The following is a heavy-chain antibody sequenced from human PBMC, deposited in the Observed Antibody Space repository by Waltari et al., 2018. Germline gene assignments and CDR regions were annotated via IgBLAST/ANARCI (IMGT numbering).Heavy chain of an antibody. Sequence: QVQLQESGPGLVKPSQTLSLTCTVSGGSISRGGYYWSWIRQHPGKGLEWLGYIYYSGSTYYNPSLKSRVTISVDTSKNQFSLKLSSVTAADTAVYYCARARYHRGYSGYDSVGATTSYFDYWGQGTLVTVSS. D-gene: IGHD5-12*01. V-gene: IGHV4-31*03. CDR3: ARARYHRGYSGYDSVGATTSYFDY. J-gene: IGHJ4*02. CDR2: IYYSGST. CDR1: GGSISRGGYY.